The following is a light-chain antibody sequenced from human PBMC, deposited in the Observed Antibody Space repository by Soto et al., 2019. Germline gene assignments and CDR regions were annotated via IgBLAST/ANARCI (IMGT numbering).Light chain of an antibody. CDR2: AAS. J-gene: IGKJ2*01. CDR3: QQHVT. V-gene: IGKV3-20*01. Sequence: EMVLTQSPGTLSLSPGERATLSCRASEFLSSSYLVWYQQKPGQAPRLLIYAASRRATGIPDRFSGSGSATEYTLTINTFEPEDFAVDYGQQHVTFGQGTKLEIK. CDR1: EFLSSSY.